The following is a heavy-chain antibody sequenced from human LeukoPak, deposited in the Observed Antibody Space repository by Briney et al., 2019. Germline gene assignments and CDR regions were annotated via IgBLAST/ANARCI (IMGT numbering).Heavy chain of an antibody. CDR1: GFTCSSYW. D-gene: IGHD3-22*01. J-gene: IGHJ4*02. V-gene: IGHV3-7*01. CDR3: ARDRSGNDY. Sequence: GRSLRLSCVASGFTCSSYWMSWVSQTQGKWMEWVANIKEDGSEKYYVDSVKGRFTISRDNAKNSLYLEMSNLRAEDTAVYYCARDRSGNDYCGQGTLVTVSS. CDR2: IKEDGSEK.